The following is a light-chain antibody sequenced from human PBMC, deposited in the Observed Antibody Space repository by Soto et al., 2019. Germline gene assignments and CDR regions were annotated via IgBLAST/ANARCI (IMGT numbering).Light chain of an antibody. CDR1: GSNIGAGYD. CDR3: QSTDSIPSGYV. J-gene: IGLJ1*01. V-gene: IGLV1-40*01. Sequence: QSVLTQLPSVSGAPGQRVTISCTGSGSNIGAGYDVHLYQQPPGTATKLRIFANINRPSGVPDLFSGSKALTSASLPITRLRAEAEADYCCQSTDSIPSGYVFGTGNKV. CDR2: ANI.